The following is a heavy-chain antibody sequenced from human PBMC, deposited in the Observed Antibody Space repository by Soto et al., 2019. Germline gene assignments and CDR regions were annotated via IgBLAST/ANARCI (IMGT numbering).Heavy chain of an antibody. V-gene: IGHV3-33*01. Sequence: GGSLRLSCAASGFTFSSYGMHWVRQAPGKGLEWVAVIWYDGSNKYYADSVKGRFTISRDNSKNTLYLQMNSLRAEDTAVYYCARDGIAVAGKGRSDPYNWFDPWGQGTLVTVSS. J-gene: IGHJ5*02. D-gene: IGHD6-19*01. CDR1: GFTFSSYG. CDR3: ARDGIAVAGKGRSDPYNWFDP. CDR2: IWYDGSNK.